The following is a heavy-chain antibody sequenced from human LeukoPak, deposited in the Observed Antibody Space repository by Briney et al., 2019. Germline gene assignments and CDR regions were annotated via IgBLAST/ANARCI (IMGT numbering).Heavy chain of an antibody. CDR3: ARVGGSGNRPPRGYFDY. Sequence: GGSLRLSCAASGFTFSSYSMNWVRQAPGKGLEWVSSISSSSSYIYYADSVKGRFTISRDNAKNSLYLQMNSLRAEDTAVYYCARVGGSGNRPPRGYFDYWGQGTLVTVSS. CDR1: GFTFSSYS. J-gene: IGHJ4*02. D-gene: IGHD3-10*01. V-gene: IGHV3-21*04. CDR2: ISSSSSYI.